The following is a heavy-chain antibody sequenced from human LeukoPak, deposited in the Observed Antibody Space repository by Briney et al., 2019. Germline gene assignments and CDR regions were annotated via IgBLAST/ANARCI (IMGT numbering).Heavy chain of an antibody. D-gene: IGHD3-16*02. CDR3: ARAGHDYVWGSYRYTSFDY. CDR1: GFTFSSYA. J-gene: IGHJ4*02. Sequence: GRSLRLSCAASGFTFSSYAMHWVRKAPGKGLEWVAVISYDGSNKYYADSVKGRFTISRDNSKNTLYLQMNSLRAEDTAVYYCARAGHDYVWGSYRYTSFDYWGQGTLVTVSS. CDR2: ISYDGSNK. V-gene: IGHV3-30-3*01.